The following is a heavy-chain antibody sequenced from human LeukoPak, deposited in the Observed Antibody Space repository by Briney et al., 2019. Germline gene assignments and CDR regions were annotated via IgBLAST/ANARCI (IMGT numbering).Heavy chain of an antibody. CDR3: ARERATVAGTGDYYYYMDV. J-gene: IGHJ6*03. V-gene: IGHV1-18*01. CDR2: ISTYNGNT. D-gene: IGHD6-19*01. Sequence: GASVKVSCKASGYTFTSYGISWVRQAPGQGLEWMGWISTYNGNTNYAQKLQGRVTMTTDTSTSTAYMELRSLRSDDTAVYYCARERATVAGTGDYYYYMDVWGKGTTVTVSS. CDR1: GYTFTSYG.